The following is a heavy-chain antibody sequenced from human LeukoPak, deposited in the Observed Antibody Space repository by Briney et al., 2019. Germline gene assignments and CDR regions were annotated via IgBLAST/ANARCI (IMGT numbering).Heavy chain of an antibody. CDR3: ASSGSRTYYPPTFDY. CDR1: SVSSSGYY. Sequence: SETLSLTCGVSSVSSSGYYWTWIRQPPGKGLEWIGEINHSGTTKYSPSLTSRVSISTDTAKMQFSLTLTSVTAADTAVYYCASSGSRTYYPPTFDYWGQGSLVIVSS. V-gene: IGHV4-34*01. J-gene: IGHJ4*02. D-gene: IGHD3-10*01. CDR2: INHSGTT.